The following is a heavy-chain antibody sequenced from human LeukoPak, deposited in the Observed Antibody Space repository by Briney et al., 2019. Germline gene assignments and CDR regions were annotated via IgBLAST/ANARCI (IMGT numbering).Heavy chain of an antibody. V-gene: IGHV5-51*01. CDR3: ARPNITSYYDSRGYDAFDV. Sequence: GESLKISCKGSGYRFNAYWIAWVRQMPGKGLEWMEIFYPDASDTRYSPSFQGQVTISADKSVRTAYLQWSSLKASDTAMYYCARPNITSYYDSRGYDAFDVWGQGTMVTVSS. CDR1: GYRFNAYW. J-gene: IGHJ3*01. CDR2: FYPDASDT. D-gene: IGHD3-22*01.